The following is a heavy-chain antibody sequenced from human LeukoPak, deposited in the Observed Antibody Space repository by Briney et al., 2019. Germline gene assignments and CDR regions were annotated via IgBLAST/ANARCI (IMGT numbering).Heavy chain of an antibody. V-gene: IGHV3-21*01. Sequence: GGSLRLSCAASGFTFSSYSMNWVRQAPGKGLEWVSSISSSSSYRNYADSVKGRFTVSRDNAKNSLYLQMNSLRVEDTAVYYCAREASSYDILTAYYLNWFDPWGQGTLVTVS. D-gene: IGHD3-9*01. CDR3: AREASSYDILTAYYLNWFDP. J-gene: IGHJ5*02. CDR1: GFTFSSYS. CDR2: ISSSSSYR.